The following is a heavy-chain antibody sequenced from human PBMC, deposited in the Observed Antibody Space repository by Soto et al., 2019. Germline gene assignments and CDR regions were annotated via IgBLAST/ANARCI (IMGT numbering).Heavy chain of an antibody. J-gene: IGHJ6*02. CDR1: GGSISSGGYY. V-gene: IGHV4-31*03. CDR3: ARGYGGVDDGYYYGMDV. D-gene: IGHD1-1*01. Sequence: LSLTCTVSGGSISSGGYYWSWIRQHPGKGLEWIGYIYYSGSTYYNPSLKSRVTISVDTSKNQFSLKLSSVTAADTAVYYCARGYGGVDDGYYYGMDVWGQGTTVTVSS. CDR2: IYYSGST.